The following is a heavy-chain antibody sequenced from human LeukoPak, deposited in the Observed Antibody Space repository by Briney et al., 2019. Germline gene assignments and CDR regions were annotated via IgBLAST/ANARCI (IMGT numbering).Heavy chain of an antibody. J-gene: IGHJ4*02. CDR2: LHYSGST. CDR1: GGSISSSRSY. Sequence: SETLSLTCTVSGGSISSSRSYWGWIRQPPGKGLEWIGSLHYSGSTYYNPSLKSRVTISVDTSKNHFSLKLSSVTAADTAVYYCASGQYYDLWSGYYVDWGQGTLVTVSA. CDR3: ASGQYYDLWSGYYVD. D-gene: IGHD3-3*01. V-gene: IGHV4-39*02.